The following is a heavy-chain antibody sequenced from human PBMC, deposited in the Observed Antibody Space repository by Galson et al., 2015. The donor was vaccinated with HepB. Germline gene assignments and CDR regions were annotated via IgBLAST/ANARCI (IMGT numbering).Heavy chain of an antibody. CDR3: ARYAGYGDYAHDAFDI. Sequence: SLRLSCAASGFTFSSYAMHWVRQAPGKGLEWVAVISYDGSNKYYADSVKGRFTISRDNSKNTLYLQMNSLRAEDTAVYYCARYAGYGDYAHDAFDIWGQGTMVTVSS. V-gene: IGHV3-30-3*01. D-gene: IGHD4-17*01. CDR2: ISYDGSNK. J-gene: IGHJ3*02. CDR1: GFTFSSYA.